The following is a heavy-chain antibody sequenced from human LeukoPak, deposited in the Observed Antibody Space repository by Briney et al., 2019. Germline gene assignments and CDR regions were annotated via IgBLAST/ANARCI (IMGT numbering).Heavy chain of an antibody. CDR2: IYHVGRT. J-gene: IGHJ4*02. Sequence: SETLSLSCAVYGGSFSGYNWSWIRQPPQKGREWIGEIYHVGRTNYHPSLKSRVTISVDTSKNQFSLKLSSVTAADTAVYYCASGEQIVVSYWGQGTLVTVSS. V-gene: IGHV4-34*01. CDR1: GGSFSGYN. D-gene: IGHD6-6*01. CDR3: ASGEQIVVSY.